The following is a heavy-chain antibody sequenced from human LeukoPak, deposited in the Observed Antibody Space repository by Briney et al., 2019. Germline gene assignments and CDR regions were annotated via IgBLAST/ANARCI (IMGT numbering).Heavy chain of an antibody. J-gene: IGHJ5*02. CDR1: GGPISGYY. V-gene: IGHV4-59*01. CDR2: IYYSGRT. Sequence: PSETLSLTCTVSGGPISGYYWNWIRQPPGKGLEWIGSIYYSGRTSFNGSLKTRITMSVDTSKNQFSLKLTSVTTADTAVYFCARDSAGDYWLDPWGQGTPVSVSS. CDR3: ARDSAGDYWLDP. D-gene: IGHD7-27*01.